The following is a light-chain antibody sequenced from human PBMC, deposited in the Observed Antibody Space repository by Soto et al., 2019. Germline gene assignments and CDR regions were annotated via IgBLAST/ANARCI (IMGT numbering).Light chain of an antibody. J-gene: IGKJ1*01. CDR1: QSVSNDF. Sequence: EIVLTQSPGILSLSPGQRVTLSCRASQSVSNDFLAWYQQKPGQAPRLLIYGASTRATDVPDRFSGSGSGADFTLTISRLEPEDFAVYYCQQYGSSPQTFGQGTKVDIK. V-gene: IGKV3-20*01. CDR3: QQYGSSPQT. CDR2: GAS.